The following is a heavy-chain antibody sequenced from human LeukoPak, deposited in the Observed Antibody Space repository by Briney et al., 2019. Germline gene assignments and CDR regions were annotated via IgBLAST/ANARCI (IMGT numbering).Heavy chain of an antibody. Sequence: GGSLRLSCAASGFTFSNYWMSWVRQAPGKGLEWVAFISSSSGYTYYADSVKGRFTVSRDNAKNSLYLQMNSLRAEDTAVYYCAKDGGWDHCNRGSCYHDSWGQGTLVTVSS. D-gene: IGHD2-15*01. CDR2: ISSSSGYT. J-gene: IGHJ4*02. V-gene: IGHV3-21*01. CDR3: AKDGGWDHCNRGSCYHDS. CDR1: GFTFSNYW.